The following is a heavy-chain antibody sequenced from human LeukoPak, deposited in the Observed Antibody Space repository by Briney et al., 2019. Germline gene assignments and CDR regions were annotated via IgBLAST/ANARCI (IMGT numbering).Heavy chain of an antibody. CDR2: IYYSGST. CDR1: GGSISSSSYY. D-gene: IGHD6-19*01. J-gene: IGHJ6*03. V-gene: IGHV4-39*06. Sequence: KPSETLSLTCTVSGGSISSSSYYWGWIRQPPGKGLEWIGSIYYSGSTYYNPSLKSRVTISVDTSKNQFPLKLSSVTAADTAVYYCARVKRHSSGWYSYYYYYMDVWGKGTTVTVSS. CDR3: ARVKRHSSGWYSYYYYYMDV.